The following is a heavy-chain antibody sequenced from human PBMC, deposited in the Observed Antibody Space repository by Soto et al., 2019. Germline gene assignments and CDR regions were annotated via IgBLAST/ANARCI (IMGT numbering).Heavy chain of an antibody. CDR2: ISGSGGST. D-gene: IGHD1-26*01. CDR3: ARCCWEVSIRDAFDI. Sequence: GGSLRLSCAASGFTLSSCAMSWVRQPPGKGLGWVSAISGSGGSTYYADSVKGRFTISRDNSKNTLYLQMNSLRAEDTAVYYCARCCWEVSIRDAFDIWGQGTMVTVSS. J-gene: IGHJ3*02. V-gene: IGHV3-23*01. CDR1: GFTLSSCA.